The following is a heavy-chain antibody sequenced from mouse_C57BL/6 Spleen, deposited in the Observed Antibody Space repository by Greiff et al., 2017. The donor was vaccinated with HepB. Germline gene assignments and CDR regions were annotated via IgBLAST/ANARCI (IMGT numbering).Heavy chain of an antibody. J-gene: IGHJ4*01. CDR3: ARRGIYDGYGYYAMDY. CDR1: GYTFTTYP. D-gene: IGHD2-3*01. CDR2: FHPYNDDT. V-gene: IGHV1-47*01. Sequence: VKLMESGAELVKPGASVKMSCKASGYTFTTYPIEWMKQNHGKSLEWIGNFHPYNDDTKYNEKFKGKATLTVEKSSSTVYLELSRLTSDDSAVYYCARRGIYDGYGYYAMDYWGQGTSVTVSS.